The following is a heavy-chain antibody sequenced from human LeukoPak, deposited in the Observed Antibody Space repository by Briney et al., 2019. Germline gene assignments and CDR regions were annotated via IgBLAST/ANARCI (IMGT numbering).Heavy chain of an antibody. J-gene: IGHJ4*02. CDR3: ARGVRYYDFWSGYLYY. Sequence: SETLCLTCAVYGGSFSGYYWSWIRQPPGKGLEWIGEINHSGSTNYNPSLKSRVTISVDTSKNQFSLKLSSVTAADTAVYYCARGVRYYDFWSGYLYYWGQGTLVTVSS. CDR1: GGSFSGYY. V-gene: IGHV4-34*01. CDR2: INHSGST. D-gene: IGHD3-3*01.